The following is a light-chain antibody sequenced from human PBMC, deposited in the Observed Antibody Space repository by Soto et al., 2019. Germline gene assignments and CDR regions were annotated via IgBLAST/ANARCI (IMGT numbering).Light chain of an antibody. V-gene: IGLV1-40*01. J-gene: IGLJ3*02. CDR3: HSYDSSLSGSV. Sequence: QSVLTQPPSVSGAPGLRVTISCTGSSSNIGAGYDVHWYQQLPGTVPKLLIYGNSNRPSGVPDRFSGSKSGTSASLAITGLQAEDEADYYCHSYDSSLSGSVFGGGTKLTVL. CDR2: GNS. CDR1: SSNIGAGYD.